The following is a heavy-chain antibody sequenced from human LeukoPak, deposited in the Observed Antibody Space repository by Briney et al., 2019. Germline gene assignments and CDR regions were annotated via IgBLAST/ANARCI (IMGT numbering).Heavy chain of an antibody. J-gene: IGHJ4*02. CDR1: GFTFSSYA. CDR2: ISYDGSNK. Sequence: GGSLRLSCAASGFTFSSYAMHWVRQAPGKGLEWVAVISYDGSNKYYADSVKGRFTISRDNAKNSLYLQMNSLRAEDTAVYYCARRATADRCFDYWGQGTLVTVSS. V-gene: IGHV3-30-3*01. D-gene: IGHD6-13*01. CDR3: ARRATADRCFDY.